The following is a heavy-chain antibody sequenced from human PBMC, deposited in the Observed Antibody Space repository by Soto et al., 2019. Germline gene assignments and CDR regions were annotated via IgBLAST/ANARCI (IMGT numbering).Heavy chain of an antibody. V-gene: IGHV1-2*02. CDR1: GYTFTAYA. Sequence: QVQLVHSGAELKKPGASVKVSCKASGYTFTAYAMHWVRQAPGQGLEWMGWINPNSGDATYAQKFHGRVTMTMDTSMTTAYMELSSLSYDDTAVYYCAREASAGLSLDYWCQGTLVTVSS. J-gene: IGHJ4*02. CDR3: AREASAGLSLDY. CDR2: INPNSGDA.